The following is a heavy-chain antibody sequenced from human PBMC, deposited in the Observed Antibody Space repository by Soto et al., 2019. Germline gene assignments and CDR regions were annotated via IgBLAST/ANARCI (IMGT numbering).Heavy chain of an antibody. V-gene: IGHV6-1*01. CDR3: ARDRVITGTTGSAFDI. CDR1: GDSVSSNSAA. D-gene: IGHD1-20*01. J-gene: IGHJ3*02. Sequence: KQSQTLSLTCAISGDSVSSNSAAWNWIRQSPSRGLEWLGRTYYRSKWYNDYAVSVKSRITINPDTSKNQFSLQLNSVTPEDTAVYYCARDRVITGTTGSAFDIWGQGTMVTVSS. CDR2: TYYRSKWYN.